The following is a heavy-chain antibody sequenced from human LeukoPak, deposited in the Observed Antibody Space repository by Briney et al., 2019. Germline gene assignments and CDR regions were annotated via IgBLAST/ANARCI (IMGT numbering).Heavy chain of an antibody. CDR3: ARSYLSGTYYDWFDP. CDR1: GGSISDYY. V-gene: IGHV4-4*07. CDR2: IYASGST. D-gene: IGHD1-26*01. J-gene: IGHJ5*02. Sequence: SETLSLTCTVSGGSISDYYWNWIRQPAGKGLEWIGRIYASGSTNYNPSLRSRVTISVDKSKNQFSLKLTSATAADTAVYYCARSYLSGTYYDWFDPRGQGTLVTVSS.